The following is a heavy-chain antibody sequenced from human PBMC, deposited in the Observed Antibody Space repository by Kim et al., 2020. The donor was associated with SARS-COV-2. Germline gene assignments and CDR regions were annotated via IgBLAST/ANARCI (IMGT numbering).Heavy chain of an antibody. V-gene: IGHV1-69*13. D-gene: IGHD3-10*01. CDR3: ARERIPDTYGSTTYYYYGMDV. J-gene: IGHJ6*04. Sequence: SVKVSCKASGGTFSSYAISWVRQAPGQGLEWMGGIIPIFGTANYAQKFQVRVTITADESTSTAYMELSSLRSEDTAVYYCARERIPDTYGSTTYYYYGMDVWGKGTTVTVSS. CDR2: IIPIFGTA. CDR1: GGTFSSYA.